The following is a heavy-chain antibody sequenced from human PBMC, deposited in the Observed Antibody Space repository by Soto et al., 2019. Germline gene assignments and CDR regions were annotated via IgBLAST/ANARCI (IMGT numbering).Heavy chain of an antibody. CDR3: ARDQFRRFKYSSGWLRENLTLDYYYYYGMDV. Sequence: PGGSLRLSCAASGFTFSSYAMHWVRQAPGKGLEWVAVISYDGSNKYYADSVKGRFTISRDNSKNTLYLQMNSLRAGDTAVYYCARDQFRRFKYSSGWLRENLTLDYYYYYGMDVWGQGTTVTVSS. V-gene: IGHV3-30-3*01. D-gene: IGHD6-19*01. CDR1: GFTFSSYA. J-gene: IGHJ6*02. CDR2: ISYDGSNK.